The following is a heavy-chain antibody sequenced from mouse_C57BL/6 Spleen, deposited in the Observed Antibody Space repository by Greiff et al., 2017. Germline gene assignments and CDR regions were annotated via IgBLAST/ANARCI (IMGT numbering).Heavy chain of an antibody. CDR1: GYTFTDYN. J-gene: IGHJ3*01. D-gene: IGHD4-1*01. CDR3: ARKKTGTNWFAY. CDR2: INPNNGGT. Sequence: VQLQQSGPELVKPGASVKIPCKASGYTFTDYNMDWVKQSHGKSLEWIGDINPNNGGTIYNQKFKGKATLTVDKSSSTAYMELRSLTSEDTAVYYCARKKTGTNWFAYWGQGTLVTVSA. V-gene: IGHV1-18*01.